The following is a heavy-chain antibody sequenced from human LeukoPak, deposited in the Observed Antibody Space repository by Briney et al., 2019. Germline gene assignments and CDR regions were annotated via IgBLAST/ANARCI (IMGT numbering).Heavy chain of an antibody. J-gene: IGHJ5*02. D-gene: IGHD2-15*01. CDR3: ARQEYCSGGSCYTWFDP. Sequence: VESLKISCKGSGYSFTSYWIGWVRQMPGKGLEWMGIIYPADSDIRYSPSFQGQVTISADKSISTAYLQWSSLKASDTAMYYCARQEYCSGGSCYTWFDPWGQGTLVIVSS. V-gene: IGHV5-51*01. CDR2: IYPADSDI. CDR1: GYSFTSYW.